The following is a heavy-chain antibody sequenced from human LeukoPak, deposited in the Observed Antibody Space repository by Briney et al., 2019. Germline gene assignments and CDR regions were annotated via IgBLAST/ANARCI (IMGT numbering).Heavy chain of an antibody. CDR2: IYYSGST. D-gene: IGHD4-23*01. CDR3: ARAHYGGNLGSWFDP. J-gene: IGHJ5*02. Sequence: SETLSLTCTVSGDSTSSDRYYGGWVRQPPGKGLEWIGYIYYSGSTYYNPSLKSRVTISVDTSKNQFSLKLSSVTAADTAVYYCARAHYGGNLGSWFDPWGQGTLVTVSS. V-gene: IGHV4-31*03. CDR1: GDSTSSDRYY.